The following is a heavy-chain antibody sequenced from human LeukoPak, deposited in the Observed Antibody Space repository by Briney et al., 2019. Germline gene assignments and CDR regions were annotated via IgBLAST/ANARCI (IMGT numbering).Heavy chain of an antibody. V-gene: IGHV4-59*08. CDR2: IYYSGST. Sequence: PSETLSLTCTVSGGSTSSYYWSWIRQPPGKGLEWIGYIYYSGSTNYNPSPKSRLTISIDTSKNQFSLKLSSVTAADTAVYYCARHSGAGTGFVYWGQGTLVTVSS. J-gene: IGHJ4*02. CDR1: GGSTSSYY. D-gene: IGHD6-19*01. CDR3: ARHSGAGTGFVY.